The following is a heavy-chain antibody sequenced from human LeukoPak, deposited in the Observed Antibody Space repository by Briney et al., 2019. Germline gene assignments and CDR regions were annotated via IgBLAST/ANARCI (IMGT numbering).Heavy chain of an antibody. CDR2: IYYSGST. J-gene: IGHJ4*02. D-gene: IGHD1-7*01. CDR3: ASTNWNYAWAGFDY. CDR1: GGSISSGGYY. Sequence: PSQTLSLTCTVSGGSISSGGYYWSWIRQHPGKGLEWIGHIYYSGSTYYNPSLKSRVTISVDTSKNQFSLKLSSVTAADTAVYYCASTNWNYAWAGFDYWGQGTLVTVSS. V-gene: IGHV4-31*03.